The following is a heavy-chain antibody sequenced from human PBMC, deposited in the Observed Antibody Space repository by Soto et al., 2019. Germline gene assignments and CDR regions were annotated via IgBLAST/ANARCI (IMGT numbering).Heavy chain of an antibody. V-gene: IGHV3-21*01. CDR2: ISSSSSYI. J-gene: IGHJ4*02. CDR1: GFTFSSYS. CDR3: ARGLKAVAGTVDY. Sequence: EVQLVESGGGLVKPGGSLRLSCAASGFTFSSYSMNWVRQAPGKGLEWVSSISSSSSYIYYADSVKGRFTISRDNAKNSLYLQMNSVRAEDTAVYYYARGLKAVAGTVDYWGQGTLVTVSS. D-gene: IGHD6-19*01.